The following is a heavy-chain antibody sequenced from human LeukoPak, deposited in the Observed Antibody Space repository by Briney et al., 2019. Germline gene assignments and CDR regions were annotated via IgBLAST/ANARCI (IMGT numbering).Heavy chain of an antibody. J-gene: IGHJ4*02. D-gene: IGHD3-22*01. Sequence: SETLSLTCTVPGGSISSYYWSWIRQPAGKGLEWIGRIYTSGGTNYNPSLKSRVTISVDKSKNQFSLKLSSVTAADTAVYYCARDRGYYDSPYYFDYWGQGTLVTVSS. CDR1: GGSISSYY. CDR2: IYTSGGT. CDR3: ARDRGYYDSPYYFDY. V-gene: IGHV4-4*07.